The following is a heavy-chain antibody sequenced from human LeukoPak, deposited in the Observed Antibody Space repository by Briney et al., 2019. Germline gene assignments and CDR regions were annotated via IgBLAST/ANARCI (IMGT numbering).Heavy chain of an antibody. J-gene: IGHJ4*02. CDR3: AKLGWAGVVTNTPLH. CDR2: ITSSGNYI. V-gene: IGHV3-21*04. CDR1: GFTFNIYS. D-gene: IGHD3-3*01. Sequence: GGSLRLSCAASGFTFNIYSMNWVRQAPGKGLEWVSSITSSGNYIYYADSVKGRFTISRDNAKNSLYLQMNSLRDEDTAVYYCAKLGWAGVVTNTPLHWGQGTLVTVSS.